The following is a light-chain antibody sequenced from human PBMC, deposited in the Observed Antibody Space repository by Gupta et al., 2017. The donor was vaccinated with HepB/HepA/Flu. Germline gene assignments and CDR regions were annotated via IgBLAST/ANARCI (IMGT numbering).Light chain of an antibody. CDR3: MQASQTPPIT. J-gene: IGKJ5*01. V-gene: IGKV2-28*01. CDR1: QSLLHSNGYNY. CDR2: LGS. Sequence: DIVMTQSPLSLPVTPGESASLSCRSSQSLLHSNGYNYLHWYLQKPGQSPQLLIYLGSNRASGVPDRFSGSGSGTDFTLKISRVEADDVAVYYCMQASQTPPITFGQGTRLEIK.